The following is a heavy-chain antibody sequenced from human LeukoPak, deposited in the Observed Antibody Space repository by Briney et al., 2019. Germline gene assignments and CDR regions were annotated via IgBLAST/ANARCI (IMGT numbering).Heavy chain of an antibody. CDR1: GFTFSSYA. V-gene: IGHV3-23*01. D-gene: IGHD2-2*01. CDR3: AKDTDIVVVPAATLRGLLNWFDP. Sequence: PGGSLRLSCAASGFTFSSYAMSWVRQAPGKGLEWVSAISGSGGSTYYADSVKGRFTISRDNSKNTLYLQMNSLRAEDTAVYYCAKDTDIVVVPAATLRGLLNWFDPWGQGTLVTVSS. CDR2: ISGSGGST. J-gene: IGHJ5*02.